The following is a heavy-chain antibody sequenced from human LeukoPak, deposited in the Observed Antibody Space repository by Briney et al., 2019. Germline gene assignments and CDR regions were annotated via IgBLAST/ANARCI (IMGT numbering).Heavy chain of an antibody. J-gene: IGHJ4*02. D-gene: IGHD3-10*01. Sequence: ASVKVSCKASGYTFTNYYIHWVRQAPGQGLEWMGLINPGGDNTNYAQNFQGRVTMTRDTSASTVYMELRSLRSDDTAVYYCARAKLLLLPRDYWGQGTLVTVSS. CDR1: GYTFTNYY. CDR3: ARAKLLLLPRDY. CDR2: INPGGDNT. V-gene: IGHV1-46*01.